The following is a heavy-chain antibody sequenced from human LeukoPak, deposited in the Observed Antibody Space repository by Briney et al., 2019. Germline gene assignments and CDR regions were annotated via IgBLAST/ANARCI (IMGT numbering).Heavy chain of an antibody. CDR1: GGSFSGYY. D-gene: IGHD6-19*01. J-gene: IGHJ4*02. V-gene: IGHV4-34*01. CDR3: ARVRSSGWGKGFDY. CDR2: INDSGST. Sequence: PSETLSLTCAVYGGSFSGYYWSWIRQSPGKGLEWIGEINDSGSTNYNPSLKGRVIMSVDTSKNQFSLKLSSVTAADTAMYYCARVRSSGWGKGFDYWGQGTLVTVSS.